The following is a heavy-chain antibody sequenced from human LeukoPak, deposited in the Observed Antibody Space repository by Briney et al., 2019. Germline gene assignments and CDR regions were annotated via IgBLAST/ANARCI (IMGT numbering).Heavy chain of an antibody. CDR2: INSAGSTI. V-gene: IGHV3-48*01. CDR1: GFTFSSYT. J-gene: IGHJ4*02. D-gene: IGHD1-26*01. Sequence: GGSLRLSCAASGFTFSSYTMNWVRQPPGKGLEWVSYINSAGSTIYYADSFKGRFTISRDNAKNSLYLQMNSLRAEDTAVYYCARDRRNTGSFFDYWGQGTLVTVSS. CDR3: ARDRRNTGSFFDY.